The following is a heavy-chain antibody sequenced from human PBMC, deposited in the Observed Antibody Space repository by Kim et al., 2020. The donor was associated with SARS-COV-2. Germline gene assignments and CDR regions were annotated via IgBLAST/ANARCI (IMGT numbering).Heavy chain of an antibody. D-gene: IGHD3-10*01. CDR2: ISYDGSNK. J-gene: IGHJ3*02. CDR1: GFTFSSYG. Sequence: GGSLRLSCAASGFTFSSYGMHWVRQAPGKGLEWVAVISYDGSNKYYADSVKGRFTISRDNSKNTLYLQMNSLRAEDTAVYYCASDWSGFGDFDAFDIWGQGTMVTVSS. V-gene: IGHV3-30*03. CDR3: ASDWSGFGDFDAFDI.